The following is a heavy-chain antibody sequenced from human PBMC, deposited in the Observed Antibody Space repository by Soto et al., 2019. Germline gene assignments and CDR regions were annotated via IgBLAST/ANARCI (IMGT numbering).Heavy chain of an antibody. CDR3: AKGVLAAEGYYFDY. D-gene: IGHD2-15*01. J-gene: IGHJ4*02. V-gene: IGHV3-23*01. Sequence: GGSLRLSCAASGFTFSSHAMSWVRQAPGKGLEWVSAISGSGGSTYYADSVKGRFTISRDNSKNTLYLQMNSLRAEDTAVYYCAKGVLAAEGYYFDYWGQGTLVTVSS. CDR1: GFTFSSHA. CDR2: ISGSGGST.